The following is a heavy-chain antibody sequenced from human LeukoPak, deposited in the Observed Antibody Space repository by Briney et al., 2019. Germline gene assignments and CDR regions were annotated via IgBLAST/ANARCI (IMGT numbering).Heavy chain of an antibody. CDR1: GFTFNTYV. CDR3: AREANAFDI. CDR2: LSQDGSNQ. V-gene: IGHV3-30-3*01. Sequence: GGSLRLSCAASGFTFNTYVMHWVRQAPGKGLEWVAGLSQDGSNQYYADSVKGRFTISRDNSKNTLYVQTNSLTIDDTAVYFCAREANAFDIWGQGTMVTVSS. J-gene: IGHJ3*02.